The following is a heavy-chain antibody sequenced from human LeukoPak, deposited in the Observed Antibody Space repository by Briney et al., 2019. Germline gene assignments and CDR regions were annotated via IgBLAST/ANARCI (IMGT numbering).Heavy chain of an antibody. J-gene: IGHJ6*02. CDR3: ARDRAPNYYYYGLDV. CDR2: VSYDGSNK. CDR1: GFTFSTYA. Sequence: QSGGSLRLSCAASGFTFSTYAMHWVRQAPGKGLEWVAVVSYDGSNKYYTESVKGRFIISRDNSKNTLSLQMSSLRAEDTAVYYCARDRAPNYYYYGLDVWGQGTTVTVSS. V-gene: IGHV3-30-3*01.